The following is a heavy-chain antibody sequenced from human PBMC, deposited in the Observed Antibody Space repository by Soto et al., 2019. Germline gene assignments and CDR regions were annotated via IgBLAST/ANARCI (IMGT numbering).Heavy chain of an antibody. J-gene: IGHJ6*02. CDR2: IWDGGGCK. CDR3: VRDDTPGRSLSSLGMNL. D-gene: IGHD3-22*01. Sequence: GGSLRLSCAASGFTFSNYAMHWVRQAPGKGLEWVAVIWDGGGCKYYPDSVKGRFTISRDNSKNTLYLQMNTLRAEDTAVYYCVRDDTPGRSLSSLGMNLRGRGMTVTVS. CDR1: GFTFSNYA. V-gene: IGHV3-33*01.